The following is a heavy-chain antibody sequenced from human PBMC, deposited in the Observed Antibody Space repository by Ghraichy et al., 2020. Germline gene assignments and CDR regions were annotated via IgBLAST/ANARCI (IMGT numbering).Heavy chain of an antibody. J-gene: IGHJ6*02. CDR3: ARRAGGYQYFYGLDV. CDR1: GDSIFSSSYY. Sequence: SETLSLTCSVSGDSIFSSSYYWDWIRQPPGKGLEWIGSIYYSGTTYYSPPLKTRVTVSIDTSKNQFSLRLKSVTATDTAVYYCARRAGGYQYFYGLDVWGQGTTVIVSS. CDR2: IYYSGTT. V-gene: IGHV4-39*01. D-gene: IGHD2-15*01.